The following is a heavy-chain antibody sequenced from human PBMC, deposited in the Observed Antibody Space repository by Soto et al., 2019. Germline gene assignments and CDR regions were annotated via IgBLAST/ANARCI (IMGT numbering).Heavy chain of an antibody. J-gene: IGHJ6*02. Sequence: GGSVKVSCKASGYTFTGYYMHWVRQAPGQGLEWMGWINPNSGGTNYAQKFQGWVTMTRDTSISTAYMELSRLRSDDTAVYYCARSPIAAAGYYYYHYGMDVCGQGTTVTVSS. CDR3: ARSPIAAAGYYYYHYGMDV. CDR1: GYTFTGYY. D-gene: IGHD6-13*01. V-gene: IGHV1-2*04. CDR2: INPNSGGT.